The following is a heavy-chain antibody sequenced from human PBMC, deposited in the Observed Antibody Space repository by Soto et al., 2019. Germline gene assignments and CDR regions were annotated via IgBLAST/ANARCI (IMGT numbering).Heavy chain of an antibody. J-gene: IGHJ6*02. CDR2: IYCSGST. CDR3: AKQAYYDSSGSTYGMEV. V-gene: IGHV4-39*01. D-gene: IGHD3-22*01. CDR1: SGSISSSSYY. Sequence: PADTLSLTFTVSSGSISSSSYYWVVIRHPPWKGLEWIGSIYCSGSTYYNPSLKSRVTISVDTSKNQFSLKLSSVTAADTAVYYCAKQAYYDSSGSTYGMEVWGQGTTVTVSS.